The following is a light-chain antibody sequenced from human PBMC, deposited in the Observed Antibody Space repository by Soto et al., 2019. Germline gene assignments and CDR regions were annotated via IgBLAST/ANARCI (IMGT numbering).Light chain of an antibody. CDR3: ETWDSSLRAYV. CDR1: NSNIGVNF. CDR2: DNN. Sequence: QSVLTQPPSVSAAPGQKVTISCSGSNSNIGVNFVSSHQQLPGTAPKLLIYDNNERPSGIPDRFSGSKSGTSATLGITGLQTGDEADYYCETWDSSLRAYVFGTGTKLTVL. J-gene: IGLJ1*01. V-gene: IGLV1-51*01.